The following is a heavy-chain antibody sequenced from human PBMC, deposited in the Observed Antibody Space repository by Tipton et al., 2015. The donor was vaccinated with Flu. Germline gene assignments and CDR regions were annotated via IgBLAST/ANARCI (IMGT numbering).Heavy chain of an antibody. D-gene: IGHD1-26*01. CDR2: IYYSGSI. CDR1: GGSISSYY. J-gene: IGHJ1*01. CDR3: ARYGTYDGSRYFQH. Sequence: TLSLTCTVSGGSISSYYWSWIRQPPGKGLEWIGYIYYSGSINYNPSLKSRVTISVDTSKNQFSLKLSSVTAADTAVYYCARYGTYDGSRYFQHWGQGTLVTVSS. V-gene: IGHV4-59*01.